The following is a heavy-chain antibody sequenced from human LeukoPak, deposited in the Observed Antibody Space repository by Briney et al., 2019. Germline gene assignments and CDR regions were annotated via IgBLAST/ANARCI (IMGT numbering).Heavy chain of an antibody. CDR2: ISSSSSTI. V-gene: IGHV3-48*01. J-gene: IGHJ1*01. D-gene: IGHD3-10*01. CDR1: GFTFSSYS. CDR3: ASFPITELRFQH. Sequence: GGSLRLSCAASGFTFSSYSMNWVRQAPGKGLEWVSYISSSSSTIYYADSVKGRFTISRDNAKNSLYLQMNSLRAEDTAVYYCASFPITELRFQHWGQGTLVTVSS.